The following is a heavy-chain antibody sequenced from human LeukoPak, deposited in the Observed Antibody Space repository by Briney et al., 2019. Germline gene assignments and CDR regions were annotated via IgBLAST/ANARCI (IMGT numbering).Heavy chain of an antibody. CDR2: ISGSGGST. CDR3: AKAQIVVVPAATYYFDY. D-gene: IGHD2-2*01. V-gene: IGHV3-23*01. CDR1: GFTFSSYA. Sequence: LGWSLRLSCAASGFTFSSYAMSWVRQAPGKGLEWVSAISGSGGSTYYADSVKGRFTISRDNSKNTLYLQMNSLRAEDTAVYYCAKAQIVVVPAATYYFDYWGQGTLVTVSS. J-gene: IGHJ4*02.